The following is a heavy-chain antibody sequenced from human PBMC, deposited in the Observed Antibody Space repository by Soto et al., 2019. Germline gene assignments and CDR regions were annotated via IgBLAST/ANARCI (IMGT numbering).Heavy chain of an antibody. CDR3: ARHLAVAATSPFDY. D-gene: IGHD6-19*01. V-gene: IGHV5-51*01. CDR2: IYPGDSDT. Sequence: PGESLKISCKGSGYSFTSYWIGWVRQMPGKGLEWMGIIYPGDSDTKYSPSFQGQVTISADKSITTAYLQWSSLKPPDTAMYYCARHLAVAATSPFDYWGQGTLVTVSS. CDR1: GYSFTSYW. J-gene: IGHJ4*02.